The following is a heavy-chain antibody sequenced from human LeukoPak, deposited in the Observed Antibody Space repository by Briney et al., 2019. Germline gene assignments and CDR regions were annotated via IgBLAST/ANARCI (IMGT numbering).Heavy chain of an antibody. V-gene: IGHV1-46*01. CDR2: INPGGGTT. D-gene: IGHD3-22*01. Sequence: ASVKVSCKASGYTFTSYYIHWVRQAPGQGLEWMGIINPGGGTTSYAQKLQGRVTLTTDTSTSTAYMELRSLRSDDTAVYYCARDRGDSSGYSNFDYWGQGTLVTVSS. CDR1: GYTFTSYY. CDR3: ARDRGDSSGYSNFDY. J-gene: IGHJ4*02.